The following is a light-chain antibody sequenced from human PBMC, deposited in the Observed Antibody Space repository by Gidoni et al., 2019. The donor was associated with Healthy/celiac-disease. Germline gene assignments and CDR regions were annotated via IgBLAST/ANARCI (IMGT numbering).Light chain of an antibody. CDR2: GAS. CDR1: QSVSSN. V-gene: IGKV3-15*01. CDR3: QQYNNWPGT. J-gene: IGKJ1*01. Sequence: EIVMTQSPAPLSVSPGERATLSCRASQSVSSNLAWYQQKPGQAPRLLIYGASTRATGIPARCSGSGSGTEFTLTISSLQSEDFAVYYCQQYNNWPGTFGQGTKVEIK.